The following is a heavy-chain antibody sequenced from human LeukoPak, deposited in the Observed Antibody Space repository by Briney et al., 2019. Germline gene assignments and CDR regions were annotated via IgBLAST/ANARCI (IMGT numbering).Heavy chain of an antibody. CDR3: ASPTAMASSGMDV. CDR1: GYSFTSYW. Sequence: GESLRISCKGSGYSFTSYWIGWVRQMPGKGLEWMGIIYPGDSDTRYSPSFQGQVTISADKSISTAYLQWSSLKASDTAMYYCASPTAMASSGMDVWGQGTTVTVSS. CDR2: IYPGDSDT. J-gene: IGHJ6*02. V-gene: IGHV5-51*01. D-gene: IGHD5-18*01.